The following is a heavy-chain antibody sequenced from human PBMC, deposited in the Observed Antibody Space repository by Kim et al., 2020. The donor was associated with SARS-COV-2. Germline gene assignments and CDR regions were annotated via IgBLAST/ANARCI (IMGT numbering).Heavy chain of an antibody. J-gene: IGHJ5*02. Sequence: KKIQGRVTMTPDTSTSKAYMEMRSLRSDDTAVYYCARDQGEGYSRRFDTWGQGTLVTVSS. CDR3: ARDQGEGYSRRFDT. D-gene: IGHD6-13*01. V-gene: IGHV1-18*01.